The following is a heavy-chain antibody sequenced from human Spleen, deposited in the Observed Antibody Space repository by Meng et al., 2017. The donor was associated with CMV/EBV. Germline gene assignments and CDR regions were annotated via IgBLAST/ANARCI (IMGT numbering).Heavy chain of an antibody. CDR1: GYTFTGYY. CDR2: INPNSGGT. CDR3: AKDIGIPPASAPVWSTTLEH. D-gene: IGHD3-16*02. Sequence: ASVKVSCKASGYTFTGYYMHWVRQAPGQGLEWMGWINPNSGGTNYAQKFQGRVTMTRDTSISTAYMELSRLRSDDTAVYYCAKDIGIPPASAPVWSTTLEHWGQGTLVTVSS. J-gene: IGHJ1*01. V-gene: IGHV1-2*02.